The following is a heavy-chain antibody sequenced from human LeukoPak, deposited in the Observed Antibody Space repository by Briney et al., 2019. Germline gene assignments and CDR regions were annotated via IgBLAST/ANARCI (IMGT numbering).Heavy chain of an antibody. CDR3: ASTQTFDH. CDR2: ISASGSSI. V-gene: IGHV3-48*04. Sequence: GGSLRLSCAASGFTFSSYAMSWVRQAPGKGLEWISHISASGSSIYYANSVKGRFTIARDNTRKSLYLQMNSLIAEDTAVYYCASTQTFDHWGPGTLVTVSS. J-gene: IGHJ4*02. CDR1: GFTFSSYA.